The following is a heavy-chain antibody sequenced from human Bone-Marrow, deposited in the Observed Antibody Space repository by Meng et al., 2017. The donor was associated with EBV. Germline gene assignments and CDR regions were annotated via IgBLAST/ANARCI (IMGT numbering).Heavy chain of an antibody. CDR1: GGTFRSDA. J-gene: IGHJ4*02. V-gene: IGHV1-69*01. CDR2: LIPMSGAP. D-gene: IGHD3-10*01. Sequence: VRLQQAGAEVKKPGSSVKVSRRTSGGTFRSDAVSWVRQAPGQGLEWMGGLIPMSGAPHYAQKFQDRVTIIADESTSTHSMELNNLRFEDTAMYYCASESGRGFTPDYWGQGTLVTVSS. CDR3: ASESGRGFTPDY.